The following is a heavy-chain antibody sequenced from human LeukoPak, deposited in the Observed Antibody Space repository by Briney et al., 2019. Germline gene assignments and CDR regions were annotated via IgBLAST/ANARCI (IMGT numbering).Heavy chain of an antibody. CDR1: GYTFTSYG. CDR3: ARGDNYYGSGSYNY. V-gene: IGHV1-18*01. CDR2: ISAYNGNT. D-gene: IGHD3-10*01. J-gene: IGHJ4*02. Sequence: ASVKVSCKASGYTFTSYGISWVRQAPGQGLEWMGWISAYNGNTNYAQKLQGRVTMTTDTSTSTAYMELRSLRSDDTAVYYCARGDNYYGSGSYNYWGQGTLVTVSS.